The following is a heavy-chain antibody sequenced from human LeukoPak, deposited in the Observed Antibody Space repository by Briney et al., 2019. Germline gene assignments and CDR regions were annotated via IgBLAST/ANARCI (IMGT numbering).Heavy chain of an antibody. CDR2: ITSSSNYM. Sequence: AGGSLRLSCAASGFTFSTYTMNWVRQAPGKGLEWVSSITSSSNYMFYADSVKGRFTISRDNAKNSLYLQMNSLRAEDTAVYYCARDSKLVPNWFDPWGQGTLVTVSS. D-gene: IGHD2-8*01. V-gene: IGHV3-21*01. CDR3: ARDSKLVPNWFDP. J-gene: IGHJ5*02. CDR1: GFTFSTYT.